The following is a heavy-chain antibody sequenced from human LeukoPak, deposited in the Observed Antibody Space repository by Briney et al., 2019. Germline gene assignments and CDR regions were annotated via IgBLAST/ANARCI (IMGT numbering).Heavy chain of an antibody. D-gene: IGHD4-17*01. CDR2: ISYDGSNK. CDR3: AKDYSFRAYVDYVSDY. CDR1: GFTFSSYR. Sequence: GGSLRLSCAASGFTFSSYRMHWVRQAPGKGLEWVAVISYDGSNKYYADSVKGRFTISRDNSKNTLYLQMNSLRAEDTAVYYCAKDYSFRAYVDYVSDYWGQGTLVNGSS. V-gene: IGHV3-30*18. J-gene: IGHJ4*02.